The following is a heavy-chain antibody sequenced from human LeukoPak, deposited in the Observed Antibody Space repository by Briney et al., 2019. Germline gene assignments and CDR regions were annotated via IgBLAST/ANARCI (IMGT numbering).Heavy chain of an antibody. CDR2: ISGGGDRT. J-gene: IGHJ6*03. D-gene: IGHD1-1*01. Sequence: GGSLRLSCAASGFTFSNYAMSWVRQAPGKGLEWVSFISGGGDRTYYADSVKGRFTVSRDNSKNTVHLQMNSLRAEDTAVYYCAKKFELAYRESRLVYYYYYYMDVWGKGTTVTVSS. CDR1: GFTFSNYA. CDR3: AKKFELAYRESRLVYYYYYYMDV. V-gene: IGHV3-23*01.